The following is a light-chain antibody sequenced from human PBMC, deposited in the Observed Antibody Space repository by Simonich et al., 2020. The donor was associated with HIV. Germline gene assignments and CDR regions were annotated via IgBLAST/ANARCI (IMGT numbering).Light chain of an antibody. Sequence: EIVMTQSPATLSVSPGERATLSCRARQSVSSNLAWYQQKPGQAPRLLIYGASARATGIPARFSGSGSGTEFTLTISSLQSEDFAVYYCQQEGSSPPYTFGQGTKLEIK. CDR2: GAS. J-gene: IGKJ2*01. CDR1: QSVSSN. V-gene: IGKV3-15*01. CDR3: QQEGSSPPYT.